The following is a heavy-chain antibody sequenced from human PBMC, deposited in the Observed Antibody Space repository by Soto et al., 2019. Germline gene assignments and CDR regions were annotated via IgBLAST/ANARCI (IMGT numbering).Heavy chain of an antibody. Sequence: PAGSLXLSCAPSGFTFSSYSMNWVRQAPGKGLEWVSYISSSSSTIYYADSVKGRFTISRDNAKNSLYLQMNSLRDEDTAVYYCARESAALNWFDRWGQGTLVTVSS. CDR1: GFTFSSYS. V-gene: IGHV3-48*02. CDR3: ARESAALNWFDR. D-gene: IGHD2-2*01. CDR2: ISSSSSTI. J-gene: IGHJ5*02.